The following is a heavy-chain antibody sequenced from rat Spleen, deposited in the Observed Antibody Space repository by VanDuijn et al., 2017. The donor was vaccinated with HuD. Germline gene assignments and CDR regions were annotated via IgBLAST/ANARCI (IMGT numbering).Heavy chain of an antibody. Sequence: EVQLVESGGGLVQPGRSLKLSCAASGFTFSNYGMHWIRQAPTKGLEWVATINYDGTSTHYRDSVKGRFTISRDNAKSTLYLQVDSLRSEDTATYYCARLGIAAIGNWFGYWGQGTLVTVSS. V-gene: IGHV5-29*01. CDR2: INYDGTST. D-gene: IGHD1-2*01. CDR1: GFTFSNYG. CDR3: ARLGIAAIGNWFGY. J-gene: IGHJ3*01.